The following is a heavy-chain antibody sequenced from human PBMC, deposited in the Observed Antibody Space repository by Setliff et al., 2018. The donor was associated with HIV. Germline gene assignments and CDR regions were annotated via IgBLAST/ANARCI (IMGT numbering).Heavy chain of an antibody. Sequence: SETLSLTCTVSGGSIGSSDYYWGWIRQPPGKGLEWIGSIFYTGRTTYNPSLRSWVTISLDTSKTQFSLSLTSVTAADTAMYYCARRGKTENSYVLNWFDPWGQGILVTVSS. CDR2: IFYTGRT. V-gene: IGHV4-39*07. J-gene: IGHJ5*02. D-gene: IGHD5-18*01. CDR3: ARRGKTENSYVLNWFDP. CDR1: GGSIGSSDYY.